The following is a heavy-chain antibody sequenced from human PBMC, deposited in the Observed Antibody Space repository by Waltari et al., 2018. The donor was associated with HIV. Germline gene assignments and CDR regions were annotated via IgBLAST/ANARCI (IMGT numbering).Heavy chain of an antibody. V-gene: IGHV3-23*01. CDR1: GFTFGNYA. CDR3: VKDPTTITRGYFDL. J-gene: IGHJ2*01. D-gene: IGHD4-4*01. CDR2: LTSAGSIT. Sequence: EQLLEPGGGLGQPGGSLRLSFVASGFTFGNYALTWLRQIPGKGLEWVAGLTSAGSITYHADSVQGRFIISRDNSKHTLFLQMTNLRVEDTAVYYCVKDPTTITRGYFDLWGRGTLVTVSS.